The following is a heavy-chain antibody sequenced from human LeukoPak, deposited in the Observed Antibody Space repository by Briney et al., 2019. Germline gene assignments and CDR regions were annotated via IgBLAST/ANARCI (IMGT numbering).Heavy chain of an antibody. Sequence: SETLSPTCTVSGGSISSSSYYWSWIRQPPGKGLEWIGYIYYSGSTSYNPSLKSRVTISVDTSKNQFSLKLRSVTAADTAVYYCARYSGSYPHDAFEIWGQGTMVTVSS. CDR1: GGSISSSSYY. J-gene: IGHJ3*02. CDR3: ARYSGSYPHDAFEI. CDR2: IYYSGST. V-gene: IGHV4-61*05. D-gene: IGHD1-26*01.